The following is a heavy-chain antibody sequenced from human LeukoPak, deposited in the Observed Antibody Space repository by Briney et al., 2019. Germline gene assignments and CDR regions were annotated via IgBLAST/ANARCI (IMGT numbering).Heavy chain of an antibody. CDR2: INPSGGST. Sequence: ASVKVSCKASGYTFTSYYMHWVRQAPGQGLEWMGIINPSGGSTSYAQKFQGRVTMTRDTSTSTVYMDLSSLRSEDTAVYYCARGSKVVVAAKRGYSYGFQEYYFDYWGQGTLVTVSS. J-gene: IGHJ4*02. CDR3: ARGSKVVVAAKRGYSYGFQEYYFDY. D-gene: IGHD5-18*01. V-gene: IGHV1-46*01. CDR1: GYTFTSYY.